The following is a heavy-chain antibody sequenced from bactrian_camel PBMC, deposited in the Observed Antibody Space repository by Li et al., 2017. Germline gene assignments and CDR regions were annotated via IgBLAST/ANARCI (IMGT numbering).Heavy chain of an antibody. CDR3: VADCELRYGHFDFEIGS. J-gene: IGHJ4*01. V-gene: IGHV3S53*01. CDR1: GHSRGSNC. D-gene: IGHD1*01. Sequence: VQLVESGGGSVQAGGSLRLSCKVFGHSRGSNCVGWYRLPPGRAPAEREGIAAIAADGRASYADSVGGRFTISHDNAKRTLYLQMNNLKPEDTAMYYCVADCELRYGHFDFEIGSRGQGTQVTVS. CDR2: IAADGRA.